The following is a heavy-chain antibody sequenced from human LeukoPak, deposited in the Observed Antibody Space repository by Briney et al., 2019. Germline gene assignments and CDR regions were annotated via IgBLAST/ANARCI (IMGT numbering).Heavy chain of an antibody. CDR3: AKDGGGSGWYEPFDY. V-gene: IGHV3-66*02. D-gene: IGHD6-19*01. J-gene: IGHJ4*02. CDR1: GFTVNTNY. CDR2: IYSGGST. Sequence: GGSLRLSCAASGFTVNTNYMSWVRQAPGKGLEWVSVIYSGGSTYYGDSVMGRFTISRDNSKNTLYLQMNSLRAEDTAVYYCAKDGGGSGWYEPFDYWGQGTLVTVSS.